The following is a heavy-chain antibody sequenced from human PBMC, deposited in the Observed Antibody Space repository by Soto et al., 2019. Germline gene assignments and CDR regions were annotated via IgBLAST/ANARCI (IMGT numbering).Heavy chain of an antibody. CDR2: IYYSGST. Sequence: QVQLQESGPGLVKPSETLSLTCTVSGGSISSYYWSWIRQPPGKGLEWIGYIYYSGSTNYNPSLKSRVTISVDTSKNQFSLKLSSVTAADTDVYYCARRYSSSFDYWGQGTLVTVSS. CDR3: ARRYSSSFDY. J-gene: IGHJ4*02. CDR1: GGSISSYY. V-gene: IGHV4-59*08. D-gene: IGHD6-13*01.